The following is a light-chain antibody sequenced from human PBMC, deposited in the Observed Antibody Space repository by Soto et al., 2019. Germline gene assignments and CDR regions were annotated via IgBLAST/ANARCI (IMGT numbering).Light chain of an antibody. J-gene: IGLJ2*01. CDR1: SSDVGGYNY. V-gene: IGLV2-8*01. Sequence: QSALTQPPSASGSPGQSVTISCTGTSSDVGGYNYVSWYQQHPGKAPKLMIYEVSKRPSGVPDRFSGSKSGNTASLTVSGLQAEDEADYYCSSYAGSNKLVFGGGPKLTVL. CDR2: EVS. CDR3: SSYAGSNKLV.